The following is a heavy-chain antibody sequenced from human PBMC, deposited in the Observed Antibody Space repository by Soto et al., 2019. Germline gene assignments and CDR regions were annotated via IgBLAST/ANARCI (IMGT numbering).Heavy chain of an antibody. CDR1: GFTFSSYG. Sequence: GGSLRLSCAASGFTFSSYGMHWVRQAPGKGLEWVAVISYDGSNKYYADSVKGRFTISRDNSKNTLYLQMNSLRAEDTAVYYCAKEGIAAAGPDYWGEGTLVTVSS. J-gene: IGHJ4*02. V-gene: IGHV3-30*18. D-gene: IGHD6-13*01. CDR3: AKEGIAAAGPDY. CDR2: ISYDGSNK.